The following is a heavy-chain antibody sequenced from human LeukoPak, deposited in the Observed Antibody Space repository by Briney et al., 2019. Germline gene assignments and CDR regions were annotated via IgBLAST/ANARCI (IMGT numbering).Heavy chain of an antibody. CDR1: DFAFTTSW. D-gene: IGHD1/OR15-1a*01. V-gene: IGHV3-7*01. Sequence: PGGSLRLSCAASDFAFTTSWMTWVRQAPGKGLEWVANINQDGSDKNYVDSVEGRFTISRDNAENSLFLQMNSLRAEDTAVYYCARDFRSPLTIWGQGVLVTVSS. CDR3: ARDFRSPLTI. J-gene: IGHJ4*02. CDR2: INQDGSDK.